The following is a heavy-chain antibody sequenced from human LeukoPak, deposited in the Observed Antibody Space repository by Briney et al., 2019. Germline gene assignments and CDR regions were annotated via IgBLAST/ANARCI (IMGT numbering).Heavy chain of an antibody. Sequence: GGSLRLSCAASGFTFSNYGMHWMRQAPGKGLEWVAFIHYDGSTKRYADSVKGRFTISRDNTKNTLYLQMNSLRAEDTAVYYCAREESAAPFDYWGQGTLVTVSS. CDR1: GFTFSNYG. J-gene: IGHJ4*02. CDR3: AREESAAPFDY. D-gene: IGHD6-13*01. V-gene: IGHV3-30*02. CDR2: IHYDGSTK.